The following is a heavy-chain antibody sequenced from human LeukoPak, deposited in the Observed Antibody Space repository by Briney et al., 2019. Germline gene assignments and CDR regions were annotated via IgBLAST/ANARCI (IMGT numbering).Heavy chain of an antibody. CDR3: ARYSGSYGVDY. CDR1: GGSISSYY. D-gene: IGHD1-26*01. J-gene: IGHJ4*02. V-gene: IGHV4-4*09. Sequence: SETLSLTCTVSGGSISSYYWSWIRQSPGKGLEWIGYIYTSGSPNYNPSPKSRVTVSVDTSKNQFSLKLSSVTAADTAVYYCARYSGSYGVDYWGQGTLVTVSS. CDR2: IYTSGSP.